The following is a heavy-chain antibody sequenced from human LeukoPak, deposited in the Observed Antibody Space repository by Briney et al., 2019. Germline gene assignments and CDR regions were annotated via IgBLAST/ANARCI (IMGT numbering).Heavy chain of an antibody. V-gene: IGHV4-34*01. CDR1: GGSFSGYY. Sequence: SETLSLTCAVYGGSFSGYYWSWIRQPPGKGLEWIGEINHSGSTNYNPSLKSRVTISVDTSKNQFSLKLSSVTAADTAVYYCARGAVLRFLEWLPMRYYGMDVWGQGTTVTVSS. CDR3: ARGAVLRFLEWLPMRYYGMDV. J-gene: IGHJ6*02. D-gene: IGHD3-3*01. CDR2: INHSGST.